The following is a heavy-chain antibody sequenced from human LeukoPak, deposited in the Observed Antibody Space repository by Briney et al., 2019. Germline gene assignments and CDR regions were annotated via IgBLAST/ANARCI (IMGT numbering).Heavy chain of an antibody. CDR2: ITSDGNTQ. CDR1: GFTFSDYF. V-gene: IGHV3-11*01. Sequence: GGSLRLSCTTSGFTFSDYFLSWIRQAPGKGVEWISYITSDGNTQYYADSVKGRFTISRDNAKNSLYLQMHSLRVEDTAVYYCARDRGIFGDVITASFDLWSQGSLVTVSS. J-gene: IGHJ5*02. CDR3: ARDRGIFGDVITASFDL. D-gene: IGHD3-3*01.